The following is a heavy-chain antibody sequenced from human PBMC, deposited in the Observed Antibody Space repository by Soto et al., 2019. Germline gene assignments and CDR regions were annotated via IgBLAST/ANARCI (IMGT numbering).Heavy chain of an antibody. CDR1: GFTFSSFG. CDR3: AKGKGVGATPDGANC. CDR2: VRSDGDTT. J-gene: IGHJ4*02. D-gene: IGHD1-26*01. Sequence: EVQVLASGGGLVQPGGSLRLSCAASGFTFSSFGMNWVRQAPGKGLEWVSGVRSDGDTTYNAESVKGRFTVSRDTSKNTVYLQMNSLRAEDTAVYYCAKGKGVGATPDGANCWGQGTPVTVSS. V-gene: IGHV3-23*01.